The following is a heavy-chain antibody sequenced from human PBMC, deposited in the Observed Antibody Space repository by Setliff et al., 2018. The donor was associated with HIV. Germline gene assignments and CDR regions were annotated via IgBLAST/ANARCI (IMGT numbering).Heavy chain of an antibody. Sequence: SETLSLTCVVSGYSISSSYWWGWIRQPPGKGLEWIGWIGYIYKGGSTYYNPSLKSRVTMSEDTSKNQFPLKLRSVTAVDTAVYYCARSALWFGEADWYFDLWGRGTQVTVSS. J-gene: IGHJ2*01. V-gene: IGHV4-28*01. CDR2: IYKGGST. CDR3: ARSALWFGEADWYFDL. CDR1: GYSISSSYW. D-gene: IGHD3-10*01.